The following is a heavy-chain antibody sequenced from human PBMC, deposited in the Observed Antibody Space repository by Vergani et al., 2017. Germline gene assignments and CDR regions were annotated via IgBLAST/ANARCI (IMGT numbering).Heavy chain of an antibody. CDR1: GFTFSSYS. J-gene: IGHJ6*02. D-gene: IGHD3-10*01. V-gene: IGHV3-21*01. CDR3: ARFRDYGSGSLXMDV. Sequence: EVQLVESGGGLVKPGGSLRLSCAASGFTFSSYSMNWVRQAPGKGLEWVSSISSSSSYIYYADSVKGRFTISRDNAKNSLYLQMNSLRAEDTAVYYCARFRDYGSGSLXMDVWGQGTTVTVSS. CDR2: ISSSSSYI.